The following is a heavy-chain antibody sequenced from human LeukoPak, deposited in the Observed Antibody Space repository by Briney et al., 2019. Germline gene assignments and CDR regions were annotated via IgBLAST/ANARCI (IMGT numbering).Heavy chain of an antibody. V-gene: IGHV4-39*07. Sequence: SETLSLTCTVSGGSISSSSYYWGWIRQPPGKGLEWIGSIYYSGSTYYNPSLKSRVTISVDTSKNQFSLKLSSVTAADTAVYYCARDTAVAGTGGSDYWGQGTLVTVSS. J-gene: IGHJ4*02. CDR3: ARDTAVAGTGGSDY. D-gene: IGHD6-19*01. CDR2: IYYSGST. CDR1: GGSISSSSYY.